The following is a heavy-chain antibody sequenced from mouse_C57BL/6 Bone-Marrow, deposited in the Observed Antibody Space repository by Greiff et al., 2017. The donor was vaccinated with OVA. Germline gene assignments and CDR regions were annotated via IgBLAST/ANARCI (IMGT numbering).Heavy chain of an antibody. Sequence: VQLQQSGPGLVQPSQSLSITCTVSGFSLTSYGVHWVRQSPGKGLEWLGVIWSGGSTDYNAAFISRLGISKDNSKSQVFFKMNSLQADDTAIYYCASITTVVAKGLYYYAMDYWGQGTSVTVSS. D-gene: IGHD1-1*01. V-gene: IGHV2-2*01. CDR3: ASITTVVAKGLYYYAMDY. CDR1: GFSLTSYG. J-gene: IGHJ4*01. CDR2: IWSGGST.